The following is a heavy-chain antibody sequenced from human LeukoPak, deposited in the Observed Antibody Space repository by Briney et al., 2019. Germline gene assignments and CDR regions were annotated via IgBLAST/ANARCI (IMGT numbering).Heavy chain of an antibody. CDR1: GGTFSSYT. Sequence: SVKVSCKASGGTFSSYTISWVRQAPGQGLEWMGRIIPILGIANYAQKFQGRVTITADKSTSTAYMEPSSLRSEDTAVYYCARDARYCSSTSCQTDAFDIWGQGTMVTVSS. J-gene: IGHJ3*02. V-gene: IGHV1-69*04. CDR2: IIPILGIA. CDR3: ARDARYCSSTSCQTDAFDI. D-gene: IGHD2-2*01.